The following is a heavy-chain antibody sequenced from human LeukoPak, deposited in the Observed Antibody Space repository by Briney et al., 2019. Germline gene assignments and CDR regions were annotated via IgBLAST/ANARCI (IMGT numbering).Heavy chain of an antibody. Sequence: PGGSLRLSCAASGFTFRTYGMHWVRQAPGKGLEWVAFIRNDGTIQYYADSVKGRFTLSRDTSKNTLYLQMNSLRAEDTAVYYCAKVLMGTNRWNDHNYYYYYGMDVWGQGTTVTVSS. CDR1: GFTFRTYG. CDR2: IRNDGTIQ. D-gene: IGHD1-1*01. CDR3: AKVLMGTNRWNDHNYYYYYGMDV. J-gene: IGHJ6*02. V-gene: IGHV3-30*02.